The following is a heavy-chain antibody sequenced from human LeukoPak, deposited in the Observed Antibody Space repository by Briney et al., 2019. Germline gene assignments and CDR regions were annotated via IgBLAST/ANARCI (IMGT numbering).Heavy chain of an antibody. CDR1: GFTFDDYA. J-gene: IGHJ6*02. CDR2: ISSSSSYI. D-gene: IGHD2-2*01. V-gene: IGHV3-21*01. CDR3: ARGYCSSTSCRILGYYYGMDV. Sequence: GGSLRLSCAASGFTFDDYAMHWVRQAPGKGLEWVSSISSSSSYIYYADSVKGRFTISRDNAKNSLYLQMNSLRAEDTAVYYCARGYCSSTSCRILGYYYGMDVWGQGTTVTVSS.